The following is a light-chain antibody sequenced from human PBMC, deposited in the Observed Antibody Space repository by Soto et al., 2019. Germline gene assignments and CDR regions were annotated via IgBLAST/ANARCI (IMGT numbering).Light chain of an antibody. Sequence: QLTQSPSFLSASVGDRVTITCRSSQCVSSYLNWYQQKPGKTPKLLISGVSTLESGVSSRFSGSGSTTDFTLTISSLQPEDFAAYYCLQIHTFPRTFGQGTKVEIK. J-gene: IGKJ2*01. CDR3: LQIHTFPRT. CDR2: GVS. CDR1: QCVSSY. V-gene: IGKV1-9*01.